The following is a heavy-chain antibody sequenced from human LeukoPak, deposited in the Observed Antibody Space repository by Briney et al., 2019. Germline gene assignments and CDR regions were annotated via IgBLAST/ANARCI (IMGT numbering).Heavy chain of an antibody. V-gene: IGHV3-30*18. D-gene: IGHD2-2*01. CDR2: ISYDGSNI. Sequence: GGSLRLFCAASRFIFSRCDMQGPRQAPGKGREWVTVISYDGSNIYYADCVKRRFTISRDNSKNTLYLQMNSLRAEDTAVYYCAKDGKAYQLPNYYYYGMDVWGQGTTVTVSS. J-gene: IGHJ6*02. CDR1: RFIFSRCD. CDR3: AKDGKAYQLPNYYYYGMDV.